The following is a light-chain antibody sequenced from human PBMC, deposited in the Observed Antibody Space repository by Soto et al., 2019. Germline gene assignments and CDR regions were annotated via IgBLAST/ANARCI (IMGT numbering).Light chain of an antibody. Sequence: QSALTQPASVSGSPGQSITISCTGTSSDVGGYNYVSWYQQHPGKAPKLMIYDVSNRPSGVSNRFCGSKSGNTASLTISLLQAEDEADYYCRSCTSSSTHVVFGGGTQLTVL. J-gene: IGLJ2*01. CDR1: SSDVGGYNY. CDR3: RSCTSSSTHVV. V-gene: IGLV2-14*01. CDR2: DVS.